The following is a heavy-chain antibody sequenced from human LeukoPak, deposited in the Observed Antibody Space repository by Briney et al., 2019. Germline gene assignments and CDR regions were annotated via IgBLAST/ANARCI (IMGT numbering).Heavy chain of an antibody. D-gene: IGHD4-11*01. CDR2: IKSKTDGGTT. Sequence: GGSLRLSCAASGFTFSAYAMHWVRQAPGKGLEWVGRIKSKTDGGTTDYAAPVKGRFTISRDDSKNTLYLQMNSLKTEDTAVYYCTTSIHTTFDAFDIWGQGTMVTVSS. V-gene: IGHV3-15*01. CDR3: TTSIHTTFDAFDI. CDR1: GFTFSAYA. J-gene: IGHJ3*02.